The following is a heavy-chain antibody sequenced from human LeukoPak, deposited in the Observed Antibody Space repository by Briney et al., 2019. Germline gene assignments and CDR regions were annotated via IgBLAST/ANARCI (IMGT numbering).Heavy chain of an antibody. Sequence: SETLSLTCTVPGGSISSYYWSWIRQPPGKGLEWIGYIYYSGSTNYKPSLKSRVTISVDTSKNQFSLKLSSVTAADTAVYYCAKSGGYGLIDYWGQGTLVTVSS. CDR3: AKSGGYGLIDY. J-gene: IGHJ4*02. V-gene: IGHV4-59*08. CDR2: IYYSGST. CDR1: GGSISSYY. D-gene: IGHD1-26*01.